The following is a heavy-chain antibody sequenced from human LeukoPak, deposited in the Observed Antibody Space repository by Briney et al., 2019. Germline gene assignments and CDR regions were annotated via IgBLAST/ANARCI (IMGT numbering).Heavy chain of an antibody. CDR1: GGSISSYC. Sequence: SETLSLTCTVSGGSISSYCWSWIRQPAGKGLEWIGRIYTSGSTNYNPSLKSRVTISVDKSKNQFSLKLISVTAADTAVYYCARDRTLHSSSYYYYYYMDVWGKGTTVTVSS. CDR2: IYTSGST. D-gene: IGHD6-6*01. J-gene: IGHJ6*03. V-gene: IGHV4-4*07. CDR3: ARDRTLHSSSYYYYYYMDV.